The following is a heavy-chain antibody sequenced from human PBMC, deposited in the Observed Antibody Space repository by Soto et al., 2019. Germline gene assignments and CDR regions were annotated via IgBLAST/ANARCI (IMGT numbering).Heavy chain of an antibody. Sequence: PGGSLTLSCVASGFTFSNYNMNWVRQAPGKGLEWVSHISGSSIYIHYADSVRGRFTISRDNAKNSVYLQMDSLRVEDTAVYYCAREGALKPFSSWGQGALVTVS. J-gene: IGHJ5*02. V-gene: IGHV3-21*01. CDR1: GFTFSNYN. CDR3: AREGALKPFSS. CDR2: ISGSSIYI.